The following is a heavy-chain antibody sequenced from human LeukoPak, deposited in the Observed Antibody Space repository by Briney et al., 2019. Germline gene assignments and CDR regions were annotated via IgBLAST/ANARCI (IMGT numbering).Heavy chain of an antibody. CDR1: GFTFSSYS. J-gene: IGHJ4*02. D-gene: IGHD3-16*01. V-gene: IGHV3-48*04. CDR3: ARDFVGPPDY. CDR2: ITSSSSTI. Sequence: GGSLRLSCAASGFTFSSYSMNRVRQAPGKGLEWVSYITSSSSTIYYADSVKGRFTISRDNAKNSLYLQMNTLRAEDTAVYYCARDFVGPPDYWGQGTLVTVSS.